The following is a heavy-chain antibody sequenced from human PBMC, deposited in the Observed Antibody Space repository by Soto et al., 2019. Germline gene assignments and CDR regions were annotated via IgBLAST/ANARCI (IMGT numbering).Heavy chain of an antibody. V-gene: IGHV4-30-4*01. J-gene: IGHJ4*02. CDR2: IFYIGNA. CDR1: GVSITSGDNY. D-gene: IGHD1-7*01. CDR3: VRKTGTTFLGSFFDH. Sequence: QVQLQETGPGLVKPSQTLSLTCTVSGVSITSGDNYWSWIRQPPGKGQEWIGYIFYIGNAYYNPSLQSRVTRSVDTSRNQFSLRLTSVTAADTAVYYCVRKTGTTFLGSFFDHWGQGTLVTVSS.